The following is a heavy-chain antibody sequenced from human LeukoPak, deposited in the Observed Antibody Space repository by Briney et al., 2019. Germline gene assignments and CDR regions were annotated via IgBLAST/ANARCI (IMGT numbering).Heavy chain of an antibody. V-gene: IGHV4-39*07. Sequence: PSETLSLTCTVSGGSISSSSYYWGWIRQPPGKGLEWIGTIYYIGNTYYNPSLKGRVTISIDTSKNQFSLKLSSVTAADTAVYYCARDRYYYDSSLYNWFDPWGQGTLVTVSS. CDR1: GGSISSSSYY. CDR2: IYYIGNT. CDR3: ARDRYYYDSSLYNWFDP. D-gene: IGHD3-22*01. J-gene: IGHJ5*02.